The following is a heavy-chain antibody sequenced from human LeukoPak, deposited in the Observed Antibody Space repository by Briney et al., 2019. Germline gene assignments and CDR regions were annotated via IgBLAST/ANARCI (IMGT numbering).Heavy chain of an antibody. J-gene: IGHJ4*02. CDR1: SLTFSSFA. D-gene: IGHD3-22*01. CDR2: VSGSGGDT. Sequence: GGSLRLSCAASSLTFSSFAMRWLRQAPGEGLEWVSYVSGSGGDTYYADSVRGLFTISRDNSKTTLFLKMSSRRVEETAIYYCAKEGTYYDSRGYYTHWGQGTLVAVSS. CDR3: AKEGTYYDSRGYYTH. V-gene: IGHV3-23*01.